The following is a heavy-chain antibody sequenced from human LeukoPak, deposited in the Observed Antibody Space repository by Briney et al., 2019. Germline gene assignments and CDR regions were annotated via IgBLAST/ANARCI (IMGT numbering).Heavy chain of an antibody. J-gene: IGHJ4*02. CDR3: AVDNVITTVTTDY. CDR2: IIPIFGTA. V-gene: IGHV1-69*05. CDR1: GGTFSSYA. Sequence: SVKVSCKASGGTFSSYAISWVRQAPGQGLEWMGRIIPIFGTANYAQKFQGRVTITTDESTSTAYMELSSLKSEDTAVYYCAVDNVITTVTTDYWGQGTLVTVSS. D-gene: IGHD4-17*01.